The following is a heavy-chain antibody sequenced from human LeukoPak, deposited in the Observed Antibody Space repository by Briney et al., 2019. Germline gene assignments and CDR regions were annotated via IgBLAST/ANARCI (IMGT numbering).Heavy chain of an antibody. J-gene: IGHJ4*02. CDR3: AREGRSVVIKFFEY. CDR1: GLTFSRHW. D-gene: IGHD2-2*01. Sequence: PGLALRLACVDSGLTFSRHWMRRVRQAPAKGPEGVANIKQDGSEKYYVDSVKGRFTISRDNAKNSVYLQMNSLRAEDTAVYYCAREGRSVVIKFFEYWGQGTLVTVSS. V-gene: IGHV3-7*01. CDR2: IKQDGSEK.